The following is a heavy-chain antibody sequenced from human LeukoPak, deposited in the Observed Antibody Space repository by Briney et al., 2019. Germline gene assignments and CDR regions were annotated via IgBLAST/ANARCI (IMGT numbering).Heavy chain of an antibody. J-gene: IGHJ6*03. Sequence: SETLSLTCTVSGYSISSGYYWGWIRQPPGKGLEWIGYVYYTGSTNYNPSLKSRVTISLDTSKNQFSLKLSSVTAADTAVYYCARDGSGYSSSWYGKDYYYMDVWGKVTTVTISS. CDR1: GYSISSGYY. D-gene: IGHD6-13*01. CDR2: VYYTGST. CDR3: ARDGSGYSSSWYGKDYYYMDV. V-gene: IGHV4-61*01.